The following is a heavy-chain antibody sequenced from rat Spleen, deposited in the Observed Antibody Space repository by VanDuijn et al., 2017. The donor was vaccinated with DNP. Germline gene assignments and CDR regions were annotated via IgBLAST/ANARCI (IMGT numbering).Heavy chain of an antibody. J-gene: IGHJ3*01. D-gene: IGHD4-3*01. CDR2: ISYSGST. CDR3: AGGRGPFAY. V-gene: IGHV3-1*01. Sequence: EVQLQESGPGLVKPSQSLSLTCSVTGYSITSNYWGWIRKFPGDKMEWIGHISYSGSTGYNPALKSRISITRDTSKNQFFLHLNSVTTEDTATYYCAGGRGPFAYWGQGTLVTVSS. CDR1: GYSITSNY.